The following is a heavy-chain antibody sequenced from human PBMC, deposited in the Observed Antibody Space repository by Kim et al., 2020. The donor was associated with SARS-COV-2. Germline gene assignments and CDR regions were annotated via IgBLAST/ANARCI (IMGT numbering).Heavy chain of an antibody. V-gene: IGHV1-3*01. CDR3: ARKREGMDV. Sequence: NGNTKYSQKLQGRVTITRDTAASTAYMELSSLRSEDTAVYYCARKREGMDVWGKGTTVTVSS. J-gene: IGHJ6*03. CDR2: NGNT.